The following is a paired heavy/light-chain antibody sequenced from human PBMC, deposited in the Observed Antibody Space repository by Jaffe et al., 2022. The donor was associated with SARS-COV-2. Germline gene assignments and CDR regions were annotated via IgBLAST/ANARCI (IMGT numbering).Light chain of an antibody. J-gene: IGKJ5*01. CDR3: QQRSNWPIT. CDR2: DAS. Sequence: EIVLTQSPATLSLSPGERATLSCRASQSVSSYLAWYQQKPGQAPRLLIYDASNRATGIPARFSGSGSGTDFTLTISSLEPEDFAVYYCQQRSNWPITFGQGTRLEIK. CDR1: QSVSSY. V-gene: IGKV3-11*01.
Heavy chain of an antibody. J-gene: IGHJ3*02. V-gene: IGHV3-11*01. Sequence: QVQLVESGGGLVKPGGSLRLSCAASGFTFSDYYMSWIRQAPGKGLEWVSYISSSGSTIYYADSVKGRFTISRDNAKNSLYLQMNSLRAEDTAVYYCARDSGDGDYFESLSFDIWGQGTMVTVSS. CDR3: ARDSGDGDYFESLSFDI. CDR2: ISSSGSTI. CDR1: GFTFSDYY. D-gene: IGHD4-17*01.